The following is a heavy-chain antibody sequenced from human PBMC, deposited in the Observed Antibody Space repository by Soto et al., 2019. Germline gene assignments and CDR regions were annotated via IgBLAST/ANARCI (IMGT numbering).Heavy chain of an antibody. Sequence: SGPTPGNHTQTLTLTCTFPVFSLSTSGVGVGWIRQPPGKALEWLALIYWDDDKRYSPSLKSRLTITKDTSKNQVVLTMTNMDPVDTATYYCAHSDLEWLLFGYWGQGTLVTVSS. V-gene: IGHV2-5*02. J-gene: IGHJ4*02. CDR1: VFSLSTSGVG. CDR3: AHSDLEWLLFGY. D-gene: IGHD3-3*01. CDR2: IYWDDDK.